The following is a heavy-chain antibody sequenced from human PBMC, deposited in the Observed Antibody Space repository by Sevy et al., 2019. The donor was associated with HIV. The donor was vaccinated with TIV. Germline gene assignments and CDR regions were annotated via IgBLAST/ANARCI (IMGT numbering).Heavy chain of an antibody. V-gene: IGHV3-23*01. Sequence: GGSLRLSCAASGFTFSSYAMSWVRQAPGKGLEWVSAISGSGGSTYYADSVKGRFTISRDNSKNTLYLQMNSLRAEDTAVYYCAKSLIPPKSGYPFFWGQGTLVTVSS. CDR1: GFTFSSYA. CDR3: AKSLIPPKSGYPFF. J-gene: IGHJ4*02. D-gene: IGHD3-22*01. CDR2: ISGSGGST.